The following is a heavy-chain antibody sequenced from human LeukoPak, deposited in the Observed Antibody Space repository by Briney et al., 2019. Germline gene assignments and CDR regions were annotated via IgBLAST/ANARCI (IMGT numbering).Heavy chain of an antibody. D-gene: IGHD2-15*01. V-gene: IGHV4-4*02. CDR2: IYHSGST. CDR1: GGSIGSSNW. CDR3: ARFVVVVAALDAFDI. J-gene: IGHJ3*02. Sequence: SETLSLTCAVSGGSIGSSNWWSWVRQPPGKGLEWIGKIYHSGSTNYNPSLKSRVTIPVDKSKNQFSLKLSSVTAADTAVYYCARFVVVVAALDAFDIWGQGTMVTVSS.